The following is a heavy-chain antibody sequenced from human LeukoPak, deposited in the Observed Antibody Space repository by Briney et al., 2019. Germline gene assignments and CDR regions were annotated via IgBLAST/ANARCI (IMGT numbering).Heavy chain of an antibody. CDR3: ARVGIAVAGISYFEY. D-gene: IGHD6-19*01. CDR1: GSTFTSSG. CDR2: SIPYNGNT. V-gene: IGHV1-18*01. J-gene: IGHJ4*02. Sequence: ASGKASCKASGSTFTSSGTSWVRQAPGQGLEWMGWSIPYNGNTNYAQKLQGRITMTTDTPTSKAYMELRSLRSDDTAVYYCARVGIAVAGISYFEYWGQGTLVTVSS.